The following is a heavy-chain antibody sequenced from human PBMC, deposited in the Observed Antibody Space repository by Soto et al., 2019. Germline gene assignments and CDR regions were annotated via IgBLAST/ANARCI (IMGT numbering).Heavy chain of an antibody. V-gene: IGHV3-21*01. CDR1: GFTFSSYS. CDR3: ARALYGDYAEFDY. D-gene: IGHD4-17*01. CDR2: ISSSSSYI. Sequence: PGGSLRLSCAASGFTFSSYSMNWVRQAPGKGLEWVSSISSSSSYIYYADSVKGRFTISRDNAKNSLYLQMNSLRAEDTAVYYCARALYGDYAEFDYWGQGTLVTVSS. J-gene: IGHJ4*02.